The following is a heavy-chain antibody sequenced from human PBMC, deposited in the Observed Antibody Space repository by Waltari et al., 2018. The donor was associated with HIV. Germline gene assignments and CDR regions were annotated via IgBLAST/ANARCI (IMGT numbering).Heavy chain of an antibody. D-gene: IGHD6-13*01. V-gene: IGHV3-21*01. Sequence: EVQLVESGGGPVKRGGSLRLSCRDSGFTFNRYSRNWVRQAPGKGLEWISSISSSGTFTHYADSVKGRFTISRDNANKSVYLQMNSLRAEDTAVYYCARDSRDNSWSLNFFDPWGQGTLVTVSS. CDR2: ISSSGTFT. CDR3: ARDSRDNSWSLNFFDP. J-gene: IGHJ5*02. CDR1: GFTFNRYS.